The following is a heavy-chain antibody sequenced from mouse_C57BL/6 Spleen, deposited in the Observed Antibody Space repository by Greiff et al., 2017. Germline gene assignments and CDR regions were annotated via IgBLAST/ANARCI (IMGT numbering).Heavy chain of an antibody. Sequence: EVKLMESGGGLVKPGGSLKLSCAASGFTFSSYTMSWVRQTPEQRLEWVATISGGGGNTYYPDSVKGRFTISRDNAKNTLYLQMSSLRSEDTALDYCARHGDGNYRYFDVWGTGTTVTVSS. CDR1: GFTFSSYT. CDR2: ISGGGGNT. J-gene: IGHJ1*03. CDR3: ARHGDGNYRYFDV. D-gene: IGHD2-1*01. V-gene: IGHV5-9*01.